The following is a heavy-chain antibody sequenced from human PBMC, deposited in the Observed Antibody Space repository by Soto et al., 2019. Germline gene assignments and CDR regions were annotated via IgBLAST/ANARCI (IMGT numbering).Heavy chain of an antibody. J-gene: IGHJ6*02. V-gene: IGHV4-34*01. CDR2: INHSGST. D-gene: IGHD3-10*01. CDR1: GGSFSGYY. CDR3: ARAGMVYYYYYGMDV. Sequence: QVQLQQWGAGLLKPSETLSLTCAVYGGSFSGYYWSWIRQPPGKGLEWIGEINHSGSTNYNPSLKSRVTISVDTSKNQCSLKLSSVTAADTAVYYCARAGMVYYYYYGMDVWGQGTTVTVSS.